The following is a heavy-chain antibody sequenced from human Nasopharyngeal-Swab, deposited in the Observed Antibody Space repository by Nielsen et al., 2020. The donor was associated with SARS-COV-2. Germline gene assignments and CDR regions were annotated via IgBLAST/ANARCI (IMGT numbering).Heavy chain of an antibody. V-gene: IGHV1-18*04. J-gene: IGHJ6*02. CDR2: ISAYNGNT. D-gene: IGHD2-2*01. CDR3: ARDHSPIFCSSTSCHLYYYYGMDV. CDR1: GYTFTSYG. Sequence: ASVKVSCKASGYTFTSYGISWVRQAPGQGLEWMGWISAYNGNTNYAQKLQDRVTMTTDTSTSTAYMELRSLRSDDTAVYYCARDHSPIFCSSTSCHLYYYYGMDVWGQGTTVTVSS.